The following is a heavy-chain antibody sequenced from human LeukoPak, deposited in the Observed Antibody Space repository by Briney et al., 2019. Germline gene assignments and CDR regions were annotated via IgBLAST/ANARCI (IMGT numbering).Heavy chain of an antibody. D-gene: IGHD3-22*01. J-gene: IGHJ4*02. CDR3: AKDRPNYYHNNGHYYRQNGDY. CDR2: ISGSGDLT. CDR1: GFNFNVYA. Sequence: PGGSLRLSCGASGFNFNVYAMSWVRQSPGKGLEWVSSISGSGDLTFYAGSVKGRFTISRDNFKNTLYLQMNSLRVADTAVYYCAKDRPNYYHNNGHYYRQNGDYWGQGTLVTVSS. V-gene: IGHV3-23*01.